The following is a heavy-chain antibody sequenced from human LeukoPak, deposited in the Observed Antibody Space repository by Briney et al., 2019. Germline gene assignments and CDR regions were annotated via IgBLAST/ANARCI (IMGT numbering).Heavy chain of an antibody. J-gene: IGHJ4*02. CDR3: ARQPYSSGWDY. CDR2: IYHSGST. V-gene: IGHV4-59*08. Sequence: KPSETLSLTCTVSGGSISSYYWSWIRQPPGKGLEWIGSIYHSGSTYYNPSLKSRVTISVDTSKNQFSLKLSSVTAADTAVCYCARQPYSSGWDYWGQGTLVTVSS. CDR1: GGSISSYY. D-gene: IGHD6-19*01.